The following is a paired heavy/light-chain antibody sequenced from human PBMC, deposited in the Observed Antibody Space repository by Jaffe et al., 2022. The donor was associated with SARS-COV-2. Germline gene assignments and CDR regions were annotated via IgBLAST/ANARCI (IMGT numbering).Heavy chain of an antibody. D-gene: IGHD1-26*01. J-gene: IGHJ3*01. Sequence: QVQLQESGPGLVQSSGTLSLTCQVSGGSIRDGYSYWAWVRQPPGKTLEWIGTVYYVGRPWYNPSFRGRVTMSTHTSKNQFSLRLDSVSAADTAVYYCARNRTGAETNNAFDLWGQGTMVIVSS. V-gene: IGHV4-39*01. CDR2: VYYVGRP. CDR1: GGSIRDGYSY. CDR3: ARNRTGAETNNAFDL.
Light chain of an antibody. V-gene: IGKV2-28*01. CDR2: LAS. CDR1: QSLLHGSGDNF. J-gene: IGKJ1*01. CDR3: MQALQAPWT. Sequence: DIVMTQSPVSLPVTPGESASISCRSNQSLLHGSGDNFVDWYLQKPGQSPQLLIYLASNRASGVPERFSGSGSGTDFTLKITRVEAEDVGVYYCMQALQAPWTFGQGTKVDI.